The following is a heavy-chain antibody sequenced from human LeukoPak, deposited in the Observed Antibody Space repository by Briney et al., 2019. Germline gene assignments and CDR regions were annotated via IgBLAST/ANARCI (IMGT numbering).Heavy chain of an antibody. D-gene: IGHD3-10*01. Sequence: GESRQISGEGSGYIFTSYWIGGGRQLGGKGVEGMGIIYPGDSDTRYSPSFQGQVTISADKSISTAYLQWSSLKASDPAMYYCARLHVLYYYYGMDVWGQGTTVTVSS. CDR2: IYPGDSDT. CDR1: GYIFTSYW. J-gene: IGHJ6*02. V-gene: IGHV5-51*01. CDR3: ARLHVLYYYYGMDV.